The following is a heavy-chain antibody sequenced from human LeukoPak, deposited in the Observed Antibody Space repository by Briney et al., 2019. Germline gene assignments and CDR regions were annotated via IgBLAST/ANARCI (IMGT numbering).Heavy chain of an antibody. D-gene: IGHD3-22*01. CDR3: ARGTDRSKIGY. J-gene: IGHJ4*02. CDR2: IHPSGTT. Sequence: SETLSLTCAVYGGSFSNYYRSWIRQSPGKGLEWIGEIHPSGTTDYSPSLKSRVTMSIDTSKNEFSLRLSSVTAADTAVYYCARGTDRSKIGYWGQGTLVTVSS. CDR1: GGSFSNYY. V-gene: IGHV4-34*01.